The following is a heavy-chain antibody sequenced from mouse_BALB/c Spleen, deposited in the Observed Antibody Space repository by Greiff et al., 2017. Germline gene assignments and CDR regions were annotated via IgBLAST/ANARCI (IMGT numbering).Heavy chain of an antibody. Sequence: EVTLVESGGGLVKPGGSLKLSCAASGFTFSSYAMSWVRQTQEKGLEWVASISSGCSTHYPDSVKGRFTISRDTARNILYLQMSSLRSEDTAMYYCARAMIYYAIDYWGQGTSVTVSS. CDR3: ARAMIYYAIDY. CDR1: GFTFSSYA. J-gene: IGHJ4*01. CDR2: ISSGCST. V-gene: IGHV5-6-5*01. D-gene: IGHD2-3*01.